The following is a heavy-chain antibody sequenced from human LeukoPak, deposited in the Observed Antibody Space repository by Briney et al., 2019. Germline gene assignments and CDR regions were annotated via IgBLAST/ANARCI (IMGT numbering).Heavy chain of an antibody. Sequence: SETLSLTCAVYGGSFSGYYWSWIRQPPGKGLEWIGEINHSGSTNYNPSLKSRVTISVDTSKNQFSLHLKSVTPEDTAVYYCARDGSLWFGESSYYFDFWGQGILVTVSS. V-gene: IGHV4-34*01. J-gene: IGHJ4*02. CDR1: GGSFSGYY. D-gene: IGHD3-10*01. CDR2: INHSGST. CDR3: ARDGSLWFGESSYYFDF.